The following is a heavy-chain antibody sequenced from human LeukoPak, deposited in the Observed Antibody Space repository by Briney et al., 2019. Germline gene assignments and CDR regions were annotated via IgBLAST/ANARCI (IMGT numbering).Heavy chain of an antibody. CDR1: GFTFSSYE. J-gene: IGHJ6*03. Sequence: GGSLRLSCAASGFTFSSYEMNWVRQAPGKGMEWVSYISSSGSTIYYADSVKGRFTISRDNTNNSLYLQMNGLTTEDTAVYYCARDRSNEEVKGDYYYYMDVWGKGTPVTVSS. D-gene: IGHD6-13*01. V-gene: IGHV3-48*03. CDR2: ISSSGSTI. CDR3: ARDRSNEEVKGDYYYYMDV.